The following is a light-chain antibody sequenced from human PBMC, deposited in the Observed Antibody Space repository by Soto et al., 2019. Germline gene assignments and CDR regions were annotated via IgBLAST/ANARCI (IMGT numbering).Light chain of an antibody. Sequence: SYELTQTPSLSVAPEKTASITCGGDNIGSQSVHWYQHKPGQAPILLMRYDSDRPSGIPERFSGANSGNTATLTISRVEAGHEADYYCQVWDSSSDRPVFGGGTKLTVL. CDR3: QVWDSSSDRPV. J-gene: IGLJ3*02. CDR2: YDS. CDR1: NIGSQS. V-gene: IGLV3-21*04.